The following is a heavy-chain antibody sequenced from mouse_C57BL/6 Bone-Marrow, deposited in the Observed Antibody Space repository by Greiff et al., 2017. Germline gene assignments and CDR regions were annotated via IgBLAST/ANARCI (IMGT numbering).Heavy chain of an antibody. J-gene: IGHJ4*01. Sequence: VQLQQPGAELVKPGASVKLSCKASGYTFTSYWMHWVKQRPGQGLEWIGMIHPNSGSTNYNEKFKSKATLTVDKSSSTAYMQLSSLTSEDSAVYYCARVGYYDYDYAMDYWGQGTSVTVSS. CDR3: ARVGYYDYDYAMDY. V-gene: IGHV1-64*01. CDR1: GYTFTSYW. D-gene: IGHD2-4*01. CDR2: IHPNSGST.